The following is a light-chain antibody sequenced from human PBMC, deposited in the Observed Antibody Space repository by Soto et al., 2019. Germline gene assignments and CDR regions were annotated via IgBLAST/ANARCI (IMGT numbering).Light chain of an antibody. Sequence: EIVLTQSPDTLSLSPGERATLSCRASESVTFGYLAWYQQRPGQSPRLLFSDASSRAPGIPDRFSAGGSGTDFTLTINRVEPDDFAVYYCQQYNTSPPYPFGQGTRLEIK. CDR1: ESVTFGY. CDR2: DAS. J-gene: IGKJ2*01. CDR3: QQYNTSPPYP. V-gene: IGKV3-20*01.